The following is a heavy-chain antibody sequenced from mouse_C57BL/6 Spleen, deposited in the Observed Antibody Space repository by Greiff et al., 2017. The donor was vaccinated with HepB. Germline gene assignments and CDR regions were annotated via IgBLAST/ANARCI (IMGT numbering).Heavy chain of an antibody. CDR3: ARSGYYGSSYHFDY. V-gene: IGHV1-59*01. Sequence: QVQLQQPGAELVRPGTSVKLSCKASGYTFTSYWMHWVKQRPGQGLEWIGVIDPSDSYTNYNQKFKGKATLTVDTSSSTAYMQLSSLTSEDSAVYYCARSGYYGSSYHFDYWGQGTTLTVSS. J-gene: IGHJ2*01. D-gene: IGHD1-1*01. CDR1: GYTFTSYW. CDR2: IDPSDSYT.